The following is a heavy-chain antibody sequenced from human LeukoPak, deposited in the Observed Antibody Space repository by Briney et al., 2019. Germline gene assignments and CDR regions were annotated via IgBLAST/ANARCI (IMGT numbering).Heavy chain of an antibody. CDR3: ARDRWELPSDY. CDR2: INHSGST. CDR1: GGSFSGYY. J-gene: IGHJ4*02. Sequence: SETLSLTCAVYGGSFSGYYWSWIRQPPGKGLEWIGEINHSGSTNYNPSLQSRVTISVDTSKNQFSLKLSSVTAADTAVYYCARDRWELPSDYWGQGTLVTVSS. D-gene: IGHD1-26*01. V-gene: IGHV4-34*01.